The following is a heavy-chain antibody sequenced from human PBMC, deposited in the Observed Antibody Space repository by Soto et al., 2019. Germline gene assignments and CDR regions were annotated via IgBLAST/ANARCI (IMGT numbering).Heavy chain of an antibody. CDR1: GGSISSYY. D-gene: IGHD6-19*01. CDR2: IYYSGST. J-gene: IGHJ4*02. Sequence: PSETLSLTCTVSGGSISSYYWSWIRQPPGKGLEWIGYIYYSGSTNYNPSHKSRVTISVDTSKNQFSLKLSSVTAADTAVYYCARSLVAGDLDYWGQGTLVTVSS. CDR3: ARSLVAGDLDY. V-gene: IGHV4-59*08.